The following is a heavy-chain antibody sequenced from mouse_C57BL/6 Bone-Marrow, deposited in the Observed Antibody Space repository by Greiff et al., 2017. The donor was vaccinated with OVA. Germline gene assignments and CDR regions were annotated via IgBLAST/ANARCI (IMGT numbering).Heavy chain of an antibody. V-gene: IGHV14-1*01. Sequence: VQLQQSGAELVRPGASVKLSCTASGFNIKDYYMHWVKQRPEQGLEWIGRIDPEDGDTEYAPKFQGKATMTADTSSNTAYLQLSSLTSEDTAVYYCTTHYGSSYGGGSYWGQGTTLTVSS. CDR3: TTHYGSSYGGGSY. CDR2: IDPEDGDT. CDR1: GFNIKDYY. D-gene: IGHD1-1*01. J-gene: IGHJ2*01.